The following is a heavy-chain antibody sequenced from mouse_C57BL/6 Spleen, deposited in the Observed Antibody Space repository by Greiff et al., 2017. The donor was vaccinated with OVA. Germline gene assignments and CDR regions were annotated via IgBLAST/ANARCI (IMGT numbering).Heavy chain of an antibody. D-gene: IGHD2-2*01. J-gene: IGHJ1*03. V-gene: IGHV1-15*01. CDR1: GYTFTDYE. Sequence: QVQLQQSGAELVRPGASVTLSCKASGYTFTDYEMHWVKQTPVHGLEWIGAIDPETGGNDYKQNVKGKAILTADKSSSKAYMELRSLTSDDSAVYYCTNGWVTTLTGYFDVWGTGTTVTVSS. CDR2: IDPETGGN. CDR3: TNGWVTTLTGYFDV.